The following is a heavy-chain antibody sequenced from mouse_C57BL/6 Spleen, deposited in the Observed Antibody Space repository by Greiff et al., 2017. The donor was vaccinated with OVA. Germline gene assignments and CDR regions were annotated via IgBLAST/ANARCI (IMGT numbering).Heavy chain of an antibody. Sequence: EVQGVESGGGLVKPGGSLKLSCAASGFTFSSYAMSWVRQTPEKRLEWVATISDGGSYTYYPDNVQGRFTISRANAKNNLYLQMSHLKSENTAMYYCAREGEGNYPYAMDYWGQGTSVTVSS. D-gene: IGHD2-1*01. J-gene: IGHJ4*01. CDR2: ISDGGSYT. V-gene: IGHV5-4*01. CDR1: GFTFSSYA. CDR3: AREGEGNYPYAMDY.